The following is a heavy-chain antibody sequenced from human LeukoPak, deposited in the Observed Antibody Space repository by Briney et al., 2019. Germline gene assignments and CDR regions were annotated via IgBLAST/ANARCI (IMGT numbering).Heavy chain of an antibody. V-gene: IGHV3-30*02. D-gene: IGHD3-22*01. CDR2: IRYDGSNK. Sequence: GGSLRLSCAASGFTFSSYSMNWVRQAPGKGLEWVAFIRYDGSNKYYADSVKGRFTISRDNSKNTLYLQMNSLRAEDTAVYYCARDTRYYYDSSGSWFDPWGQGTLVTVSS. J-gene: IGHJ5*02. CDR3: ARDTRYYYDSSGSWFDP. CDR1: GFTFSSYS.